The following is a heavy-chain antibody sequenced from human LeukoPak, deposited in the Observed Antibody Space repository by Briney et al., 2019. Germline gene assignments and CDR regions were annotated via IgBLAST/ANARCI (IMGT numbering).Heavy chain of an antibody. V-gene: IGHV3-9*01. D-gene: IGHD6-13*01. J-gene: IGHJ4*02. CDR2: IGWNGGGI. Sequence: GRSLRLSCAASGFTFDDYAMHWVRQAPGKGLDWVSGIGWNGGGIVYADSVEGRFTISRDNAKNSLFLQMNSLGAEDTALYYCVKVTAAGFIDYWGQGTLVIVSS. CDR3: VKVTAAGFIDY. CDR1: GFTFDDYA.